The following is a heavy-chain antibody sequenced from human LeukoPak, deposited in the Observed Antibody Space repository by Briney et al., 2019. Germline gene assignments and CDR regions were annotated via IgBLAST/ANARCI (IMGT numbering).Heavy chain of an antibody. V-gene: IGHV4-39*01. CDR2: IFYSGST. J-gene: IGHJ4*02. CDR3: ARHLWASGWHLDY. D-gene: IGHD6-19*01. Sequence: SETLSLTCIVSGVSISNTSYYWGWIRQPPGKGLEWIGNIFYSGSTYYNPSLKSRVTISIDTSENQFSLNLSSVTAADTAVYYCARHLWASGWHLDYWGQGALVTVSS. CDR1: GVSISNTSYY.